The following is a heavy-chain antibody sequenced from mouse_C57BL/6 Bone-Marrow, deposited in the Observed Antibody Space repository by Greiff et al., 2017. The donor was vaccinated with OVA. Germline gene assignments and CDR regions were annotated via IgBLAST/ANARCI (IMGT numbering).Heavy chain of an antibody. CDR2: ISYSGST. D-gene: IGHD1-1*01. J-gene: IGHJ3*01. V-gene: IGHV3-8*01. CDR3: ALNRFGSSGGFAY. CDR1: GYSITSDY. Sequence: EVKLLESGPGLAKPSQTLSLTCSVTGYSITSDYWNWIRKFPGNKLEYMGYISYSGSTYYNPSLKSRISITRDTSKNQYYLQLNSVTTEDTATYSCALNRFGSSGGFAYWGQGTLVTVSA.